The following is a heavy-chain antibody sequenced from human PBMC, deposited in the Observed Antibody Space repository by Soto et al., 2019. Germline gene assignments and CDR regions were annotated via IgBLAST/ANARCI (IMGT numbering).Heavy chain of an antibody. D-gene: IGHD3-3*01. J-gene: IGHJ5*02. CDR3: ARNDFWSGSTRFDP. CDR2: ISGSGGST. Sequence: PGGFLRLSCAASGFTFISYAMSWVRQAPGKGLEWVSAISGSGGSTYYADSVKGRFTISRDNSKNTLYLQMNSLRAEDTTVYYCARNDFWSGSTRFDPWGQGTLVTVSS. CDR1: GFTFISYA. V-gene: IGHV3-23*01.